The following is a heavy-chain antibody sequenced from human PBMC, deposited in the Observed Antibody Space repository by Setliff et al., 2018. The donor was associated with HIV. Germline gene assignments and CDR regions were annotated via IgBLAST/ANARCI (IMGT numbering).Heavy chain of an antibody. D-gene: IGHD1-26*01. CDR3: ARGLKGGGYYFDY. Sequence: PSETLSLTCTVSGGSITRTPYYWGWIRQPPGKGLEWIGSIHHSGTAYDNPSPKSRVTISVDPSKNQILLRLSSVTAADTAVYYCARGLKGGGYYFDYWGQGMLVTVSS. J-gene: IGHJ4*01. CDR1: GGSITRTPYY. V-gene: IGHV4-39*01. CDR2: IHHSGTA.